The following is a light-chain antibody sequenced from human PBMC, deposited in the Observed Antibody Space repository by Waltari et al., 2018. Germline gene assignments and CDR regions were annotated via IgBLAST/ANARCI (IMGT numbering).Light chain of an antibody. V-gene: IGKV3-20*01. Sequence: EIVLTQSPGTLSLSPGERATLSCRASQSVGRSLAWYQQKPGQAPRLLIYGAFIRATSIADRFSGSGSGTDFSLTISRLEPEDFAVYYCQHYVRLPVTFGQGTKVEIK. CDR2: GAF. CDR3: QHYVRLPVT. J-gene: IGKJ1*01. CDR1: QSVGRS.